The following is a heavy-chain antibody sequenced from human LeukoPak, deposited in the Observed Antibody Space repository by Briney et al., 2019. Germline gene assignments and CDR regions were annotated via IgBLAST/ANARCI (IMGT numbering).Heavy chain of an antibody. CDR3: ARGRTGAAALDF. D-gene: IGHD2-2*01. CDR2: STHTGST. J-gene: IGHJ4*02. V-gene: IGHV4-34*01. CDR1: CGSFSGHY. Sequence: KPSETLSLTCAVYCGSFSGHYWTWIRQAPGKGLEWIGESTHTGSTNYNPSPKSRVTISVDTSKNQFSLKLTSVSAADTAVYHCARGRTGAAALDFWGPGTLVTVSS.